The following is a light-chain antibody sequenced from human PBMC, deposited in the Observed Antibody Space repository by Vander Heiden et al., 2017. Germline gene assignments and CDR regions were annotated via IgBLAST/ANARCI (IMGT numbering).Light chain of an antibody. J-gene: IGLJ2*01. CDR3: ISYAGSNNLV. CDR2: EVT. Sequence: QSALTQPPSASGSPGQSVTVSCTGTSIDVGGYKYVSWNQQDPGKAPELMIYEVTERPSGVPDRFSGSKSGNTASLTVSGLQAEDEADYYCISYAGSNNLVFGGGTELTVL. CDR1: SIDVGGYKY. V-gene: IGLV2-8*01.